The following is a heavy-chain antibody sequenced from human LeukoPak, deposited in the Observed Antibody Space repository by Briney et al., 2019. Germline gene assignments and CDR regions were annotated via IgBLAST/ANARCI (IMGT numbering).Heavy chain of an antibody. V-gene: IGHV1-18*01. Sequence: GASVKVSCKASGYTFTSYGISWVRQAPGQGLEWIGWISAYNGNTNYAQKLQGRVTMTTDTSTSTAYMELRSLRSDDTAVYYCARDRGAYYYGSGSFFDYWGQGTLVTVSS. CDR3: ARDRGAYYYGSGSFFDY. CDR1: GYTFTSYG. D-gene: IGHD3-10*01. J-gene: IGHJ4*02. CDR2: ISAYNGNT.